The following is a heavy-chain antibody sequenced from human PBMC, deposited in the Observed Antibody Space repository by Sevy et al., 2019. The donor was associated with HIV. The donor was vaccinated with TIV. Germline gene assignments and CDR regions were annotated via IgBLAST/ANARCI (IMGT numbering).Heavy chain of an antibody. J-gene: IGHJ4*02. CDR2: ITRNSYEAYGGTT. V-gene: IGHV3-49*03. Sequence: GGSLRLSCTASGFTFDDYAMSWFRQAPGKGLEWVAFITRNSYEAYGGTTEYAASVKGRFIISRDDSKSIAYLQMNSLKTEDTAVYYSTRGLATADTPEYYFDYWGQGTLVTVSS. CDR3: TRGLATADTPEYYFDY. CDR1: GFTFDDYA. D-gene: IGHD5-12*01.